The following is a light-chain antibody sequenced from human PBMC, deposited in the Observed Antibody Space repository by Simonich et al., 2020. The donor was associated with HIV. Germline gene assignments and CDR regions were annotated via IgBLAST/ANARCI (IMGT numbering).Light chain of an antibody. CDR3: YSTDSSGNHRV. CDR1: ALPKKY. J-gene: IGLJ2*01. CDR2: EDI. V-gene: IGLV3-10*01. Sequence: SYELTQPSSVSVSPGQTARITCPGDALPKKYAYWYQQKSGQAPVLVIYEDIQRPSGIPERFSGSSSGTVATLTISGALVEDEADYYCYSTDSSGNHRVFGGGTKLTVL.